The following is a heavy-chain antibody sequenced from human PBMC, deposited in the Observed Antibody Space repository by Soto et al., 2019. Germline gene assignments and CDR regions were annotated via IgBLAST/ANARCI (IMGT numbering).Heavy chain of an antibody. Sequence: AAAKVSCKASGYTFTSYGIIWVRQPLGQGLEWMRWISAYNGNTNYAQKLQGRVTMTTDISTSTAYLVLRSLISDDTVVYYCARYEVVATTMWFDPWGQGTLVTVSS. D-gene: IGHD1-26*01. CDR1: GYTFTSYG. J-gene: IGHJ5*02. CDR2: ISAYNGNT. CDR3: ARYEVVATTMWFDP. V-gene: IGHV1-18*01.